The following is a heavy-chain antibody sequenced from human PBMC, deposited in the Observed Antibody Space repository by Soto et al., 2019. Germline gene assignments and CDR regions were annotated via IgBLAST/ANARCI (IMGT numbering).Heavy chain of an antibody. CDR3: ARWGTTGGLDV. V-gene: IGHV3-30*19. CDR2: TSYDGSGK. Sequence: QVQLVESGGGVVQPGTSLRVSCVGSGFTFRSYVIHWVRQAPGKGLEWVALTSYDGSGKYYGDSVRGRFTISRDNSRNIVDLQMDSLRLEDTALYYCARWGTTGGLDVWGQGTLVSVSS. CDR1: GFTFRSYV. J-gene: IGHJ1*01. D-gene: IGHD3-16*01.